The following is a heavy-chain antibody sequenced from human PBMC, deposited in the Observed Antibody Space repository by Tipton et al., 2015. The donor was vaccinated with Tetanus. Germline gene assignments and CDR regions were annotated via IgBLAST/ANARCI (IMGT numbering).Heavy chain of an antibody. D-gene: IGHD2-21*02. CDR1: GFTFDNYA. Sequence: QLVQSGGGLVQPGRSLRLSCAASGFTFDNYAIHWVRQAPGKGLEWVSGITWNGGSIAYADSVKGRFTISRDNAKNSLYLQMISLRAEDTAVYSCARGMAEASNCGGDCYSDYWGQGTLVTVSS. CDR3: ARGMAEASNCGGDCYSDY. J-gene: IGHJ4*02. CDR2: ITWNGGSI. V-gene: IGHV3-9*01.